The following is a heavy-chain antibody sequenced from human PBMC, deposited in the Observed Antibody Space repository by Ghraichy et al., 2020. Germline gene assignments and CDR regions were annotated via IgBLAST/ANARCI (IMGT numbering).Heavy chain of an antibody. V-gene: IGHV3-23*01. D-gene: IGHD1-26*01. Sequence: GGSLRLSCAASEFTFSSYPMYWVRQAPGRGLEWVSAISSGGDDTYYTDSVKGRFTISRDNSKNTLSLQMNSLRAEDTAIYYCARTLLGSIGTYDIWGRGTMVNVSS. CDR3: ARTLLGSIGTYDI. CDR1: EFTFSSYP. J-gene: IGHJ3*02. CDR2: ISSGGDDT.